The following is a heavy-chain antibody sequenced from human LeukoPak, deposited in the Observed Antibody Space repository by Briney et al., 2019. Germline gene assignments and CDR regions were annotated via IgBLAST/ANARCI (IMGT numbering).Heavy chain of an antibody. J-gene: IGHJ6*03. CDR1: GGSFSGYY. D-gene: IGHD6-13*01. CDR3: AREHSSSWYFPPNYYMDV. V-gene: IGHV4-4*07. CDR2: IYTSGST. Sequence: SETLSLTCAVYGGSFSGYYWSWIRQPAGKGLEWIGRIYTSGSTNYNPSLKSRVTMSVDTSKNQFSLKLSSVTAADTAVYYCAREHSSSWYFPPNYYMDVWGKGTTVTVSS.